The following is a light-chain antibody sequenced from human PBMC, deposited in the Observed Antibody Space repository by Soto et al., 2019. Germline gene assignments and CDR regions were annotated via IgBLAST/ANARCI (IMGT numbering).Light chain of an antibody. J-gene: IGLJ2*01. CDR1: SGHSTYA. CDR2: LNSDGRH. CDR3: QTWGTGTVV. Sequence: QLVLTQSPSASASLGASVKLTCTLDSGHSTYAIAWHQQQSEKGPRFLMKLNSDGRHSKGDGIPDRFSGSSSGAERFLTISSLQSEDEADYYCQTWGTGTVVFGGGTKFTVL. V-gene: IGLV4-69*01.